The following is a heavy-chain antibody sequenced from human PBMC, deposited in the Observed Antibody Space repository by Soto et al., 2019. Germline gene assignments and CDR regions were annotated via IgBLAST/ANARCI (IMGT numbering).Heavy chain of an antibody. CDR2: VNAGNGNT. CDR3: ARPAFSSSWYYFDY. V-gene: IGHV1-3*01. CDR1: GFTFTSYV. Sequence: ASVKVSCKASGFTFTSYVIHWVRHAPGQRLEWMGWVNAGNGNTQYSRQLQGRVTITRDTSASTAYMELSSLRSEDTAVYYCARPAFSSSWYYFDYWGQGALVTVSS. J-gene: IGHJ4*02. D-gene: IGHD6-13*01.